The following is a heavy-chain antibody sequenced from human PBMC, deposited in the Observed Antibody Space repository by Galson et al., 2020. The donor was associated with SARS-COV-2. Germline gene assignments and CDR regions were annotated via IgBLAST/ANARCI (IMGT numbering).Heavy chain of an antibody. D-gene: IGHD2-15*01. CDR3: ARSMTSSSHDIWVDY. J-gene: IGHJ4*02. V-gene: IGHV5-51*01. CDR1: GDSFTNKW. CDR2: IYPDDSDT. Sequence: GESLKISCKGSGDSFTNKWVGWVRQLPGQGLEWMGVIYPDDSDTKYSPSLEGQVTISADKSISTAYLQWNSLKASDTAMYYCARSMTSSSHDIWVDYWGQGTLVTVSS.